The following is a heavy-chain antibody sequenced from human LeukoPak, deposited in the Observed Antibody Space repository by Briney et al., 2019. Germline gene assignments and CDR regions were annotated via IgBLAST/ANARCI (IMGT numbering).Heavy chain of an antibody. CDR3: ARDRYCSGGSCYPLILLPGYGMDV. Sequence: GGSLRLSCAASGFTFSSYEMNWVRQAPGKGLEWVSYISSSGSTIYYADSVKGRFTISRDNAKNSLYLQMNSLRAEDTAVYYCARDRYCSGGSCYPLILLPGYGMDVWGQGTTVTVSS. V-gene: IGHV3-48*03. J-gene: IGHJ6*02. CDR2: ISSSGSTI. D-gene: IGHD2-15*01. CDR1: GFTFSSYE.